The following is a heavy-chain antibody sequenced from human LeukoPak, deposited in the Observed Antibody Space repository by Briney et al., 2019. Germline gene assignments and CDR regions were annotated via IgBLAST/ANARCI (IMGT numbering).Heavy chain of an antibody. CDR1: GYTFTGYY. D-gene: IGHD2-2*01. V-gene: IGHV1-2*06. Sequence: ASVKVSCKASGYTFTGYYMHWVRQAPGQELEWMGRINPNSGGTNYAQKFQGRVTMTRDTSISTAYMELSRLRSDDTAVYYCATLENIVVVPAGWFDPWGQGTLVTVSS. CDR2: INPNSGGT. J-gene: IGHJ5*02. CDR3: ATLENIVVVPAGWFDP.